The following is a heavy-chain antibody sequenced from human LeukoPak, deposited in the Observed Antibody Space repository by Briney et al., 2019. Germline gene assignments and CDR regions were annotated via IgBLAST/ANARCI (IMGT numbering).Heavy chain of an antibody. CDR3: ARGYYYDSSGYRRYYGMDV. V-gene: IGHV4-34*01. J-gene: IGHJ6*02. CDR1: GGSFSGYY. Sequence: PSETLSLTCAVYGGSFSGYYWSWIRQPPGKGLEWIGEINHSGSTNYNPSLKSRVTISVDRSENQFSLKLTSVTAADTVVYYCARGYYYDSSGYRRYYGMDVWGQGTTVTVSS. CDR2: INHSGST. D-gene: IGHD3-22*01.